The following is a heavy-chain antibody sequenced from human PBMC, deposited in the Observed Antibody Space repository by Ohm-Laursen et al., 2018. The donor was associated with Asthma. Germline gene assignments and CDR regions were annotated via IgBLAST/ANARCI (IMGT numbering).Heavy chain of an antibody. CDR3: ARIGPEWELPGREYSLHH. CDR1: GFSFSSSW. J-gene: IGHJ1*01. Sequence: SLRLSCTASGFSFSSSWMNWVRRAPGKGLEWAANINQDGSEKYYVDSVMGRFSISRDNTENSLYLQMNSLRVEDTALYYCARIGPEWELPGREYSLHHWGEGTLVTVSS. CDR2: INQDGSEK. D-gene: IGHD1-26*01. V-gene: IGHV3-7*01.